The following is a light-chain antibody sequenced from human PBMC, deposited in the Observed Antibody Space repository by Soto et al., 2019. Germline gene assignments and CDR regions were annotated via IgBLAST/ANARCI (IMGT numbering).Light chain of an antibody. V-gene: IGLV2-14*01. Sequence: QSALTQPASVSGSPGQSITISCTGTSSDVGGYNYVSWYQQHPGKAPKLMISEVSNRPSGISNRFSGSKSSNTASLTISGLQADDEADYYCSSCTSSTTYVFGTGTKLTVL. CDR2: EVS. CDR3: SSCTSSTTYV. CDR1: SSDVGGYNY. J-gene: IGLJ1*01.